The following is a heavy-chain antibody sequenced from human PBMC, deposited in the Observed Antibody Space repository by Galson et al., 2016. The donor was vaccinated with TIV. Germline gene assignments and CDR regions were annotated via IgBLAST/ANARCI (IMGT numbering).Heavy chain of an antibody. CDR1: GGTINTYP. CDR2: VYYTGST. J-gene: IGHJ2*01. D-gene: IGHD4-23*01. CDR3: VRAPGGRNWYFDL. Sequence: ETLSLTCTVSGGTINTYPWNWIRQSPGKGLEWIGYVYYTGSTNYNPSPKSRVTISVDTSKNQFSLNLNSVTSADTAVYYCVRAPGGRNWYFDLWGRGTLVTVSS. V-gene: IGHV4-59*01.